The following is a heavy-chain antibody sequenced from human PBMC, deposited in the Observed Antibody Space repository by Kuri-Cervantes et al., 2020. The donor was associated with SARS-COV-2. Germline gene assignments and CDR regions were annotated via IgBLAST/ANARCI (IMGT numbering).Heavy chain of an antibody. Sequence: GESLKISCAASGFTFSGHWIHWVRQAPGKGLVWVSRINPDGSYTNNADSVKGRFTISRDNSKNTLYLQMNSLRAEDTAVYYCATGGDYDFWSGYHFDYWGQGTLVTVSS. D-gene: IGHD3-3*01. CDR1: GFTFSGHW. CDR3: ATGGDYDFWSGYHFDY. CDR2: INPDGSYT. J-gene: IGHJ4*02. V-gene: IGHV3-74*01.